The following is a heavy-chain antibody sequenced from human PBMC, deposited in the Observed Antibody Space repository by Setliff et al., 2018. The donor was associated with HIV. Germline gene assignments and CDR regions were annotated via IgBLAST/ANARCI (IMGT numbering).Heavy chain of an antibody. D-gene: IGHD3-22*01. CDR2: LSPSGTT. J-gene: IGHJ3*02. V-gene: IGHV4-34*01. Sequence: PSETLSLTCTVYGGSFSNYYTNWIRQPPGKGLEWIGELSPSGTTRSSPSLKSRVTISLDTSKNQFSLKLSSVTAADTAVYYCARDRPDLYYDSSGDAFDIWGQGTMVTVSS. CDR1: GGSFSNYY. CDR3: ARDRPDLYYDSSGDAFDI.